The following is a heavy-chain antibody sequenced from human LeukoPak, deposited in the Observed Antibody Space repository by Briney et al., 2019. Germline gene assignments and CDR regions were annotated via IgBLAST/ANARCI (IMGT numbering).Heavy chain of an antibody. Sequence: PGGSLRLSCAASGFTFSSYGMSWVRQAPGKGLEWVSYISSSGSTIYYADSVKGRCTISRDNLKNVLYLQMNSLKVEDTALYYCARGLFLSGYLDAFDIWGQGTVVTVSS. CDR1: GFTFSSYG. J-gene: IGHJ3*02. CDR2: ISSSGSTI. V-gene: IGHV3-48*01. D-gene: IGHD3-22*01. CDR3: ARGLFLSGYLDAFDI.